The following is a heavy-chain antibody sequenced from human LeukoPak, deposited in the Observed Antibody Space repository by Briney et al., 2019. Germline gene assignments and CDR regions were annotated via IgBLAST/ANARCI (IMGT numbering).Heavy chain of an antibody. J-gene: IGHJ5*02. CDR1: GFTFSSYS. V-gene: IGHV3-21*01. Sequence: GGSLRLSCAASGFTFSSYSMNWVRQAPGKGLEWVSSISSSSSYIYYADSVKGRFTISRDNAKNTLYLQMNSLRVEDTAVYYCARDPRNVGLAPWGQGTLVTVSS. D-gene: IGHD2-15*01. CDR2: ISSSSSYI. CDR3: ARDPRNVGLAP.